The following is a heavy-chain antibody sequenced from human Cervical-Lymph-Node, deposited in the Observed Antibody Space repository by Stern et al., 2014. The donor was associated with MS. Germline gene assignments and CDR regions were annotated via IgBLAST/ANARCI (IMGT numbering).Heavy chain of an antibody. V-gene: IGHV1-3*01. CDR3: AGSSGYSEFDY. CDR1: GYTFTSYA. Sequence: QVQLVQSGAEVKKPGASVKVSCKASGYTFTSYAMHWVRQAPGQRLEWMGWINAGNGKAKYSQKFQGRVTITKDTSASTAYLEMSSLRSEDTDVYYCAGSSGYSEFDYWGQGTLVTVSS. J-gene: IGHJ4*02. D-gene: IGHD3-22*01. CDR2: INAGNGKA.